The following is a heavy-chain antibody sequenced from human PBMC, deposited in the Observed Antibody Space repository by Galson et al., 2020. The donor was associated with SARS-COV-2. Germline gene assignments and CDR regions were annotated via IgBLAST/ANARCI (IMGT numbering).Heavy chain of an antibody. J-gene: IGHJ4*02. CDR3: AREWGDINSSVFDY. V-gene: IGHV1-46*04. D-gene: IGHD2-21*01. Sequence: ASVKVSCKASGYTFISFYIHWVRQAPGQGLEWMGVINPSGDSTSYAQKLRGRVTVTRDMSTQTDYMELSSPTSDDTAVYYCAREWGDINSSVFDYWGQGSLVVVSS. CDR2: INPSGDST. CDR1: GYTFISFY.